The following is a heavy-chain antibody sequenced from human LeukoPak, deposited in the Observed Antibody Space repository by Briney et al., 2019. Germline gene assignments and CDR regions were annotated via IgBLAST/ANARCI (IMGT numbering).Heavy chain of an antibody. Sequence: GGSLRLSCVASGFTFSSYGMHWVRQAPGKGLEWVAVIWYDGSNKYYADSVKGRFTISRDNSKNTLYLQMNSLRAEDTAVYYCAKAWGDYYDSSGPLGYWGQGTLVTVSS. V-gene: IGHV3-33*06. CDR1: GFTFSSYG. CDR2: IWYDGSNK. D-gene: IGHD3-22*01. J-gene: IGHJ4*02. CDR3: AKAWGDYYDSSGPLGY.